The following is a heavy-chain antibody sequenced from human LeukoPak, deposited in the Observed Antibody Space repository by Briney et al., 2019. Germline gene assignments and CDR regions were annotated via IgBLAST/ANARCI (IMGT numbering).Heavy chain of an antibody. CDR2: ISYDGSNK. CDR3: ATVGGPMIRGEAYYLDY. D-gene: IGHD3-10*01. CDR1: GFAFNGYP. Sequence: GGSLRLSCAASGFAFNGYPMHWVRQAPGKGLEWVAVISYDGSNKYYAASVQGRFNISRDNSKNTLYLQMNSLTNEDTALYYCATVGGPMIRGEAYYLDYWGQGTLVTVSS. J-gene: IGHJ4*02. V-gene: IGHV3-30*04.